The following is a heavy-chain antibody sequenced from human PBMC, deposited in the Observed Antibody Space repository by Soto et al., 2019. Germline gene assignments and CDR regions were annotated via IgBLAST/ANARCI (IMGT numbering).Heavy chain of an antibody. J-gene: IGHJ4*02. CDR3: AKDRDDYRNYVFDY. V-gene: IGHV3-23*01. CDR2: SSGSGSGGST. Sequence: EVQLLESGGGLVQPGGSLRLSCAASGFTFTNYAMTWVRQAPGKGLEWVSISSGSGSGGSTYYADSVKGRFTISRDNSKNTLYLQMNSLRVEDTAVYYCAKDRDDYRNYVFDYWGQGILVTVSS. D-gene: IGHD4-4*01. CDR1: GFTFTNYA.